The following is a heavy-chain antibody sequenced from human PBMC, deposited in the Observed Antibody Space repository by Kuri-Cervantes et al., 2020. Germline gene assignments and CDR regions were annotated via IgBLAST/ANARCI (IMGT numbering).Heavy chain of an antibody. CDR1: GFTFSSYW. D-gene: IGHD3-9*01. CDR2: IKQEGSEK. V-gene: IGHV3-7*01. J-gene: IGHJ4*02. CDR3: AIDHYDILTGYIYYLDY. Sequence: GGSLKIPCGGSGFTFSSYWMRWVRRAPGKGLEWVANIKQEGSEKYYVDSVKGRFTISRDNAKNSLCLQMNSLRAEDTAVYYCAIDHYDILTGYIYYLDYWGQGTLVTVSS.